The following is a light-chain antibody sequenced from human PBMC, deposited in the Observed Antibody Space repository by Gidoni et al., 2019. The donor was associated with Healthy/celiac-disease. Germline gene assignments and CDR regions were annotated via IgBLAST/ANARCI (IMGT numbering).Light chain of an antibody. CDR2: EVS. Sequence: QSALTQPPSASGSPGQSVTISCTGTSSDVGGYNYVSWYQQHPGKAPKVMIYEVSKRPSGVPDRFSGSKSGNPASLTVSGLQAEDEADYYCSSYAGSNKGVFGGGTKLTVL. CDR1: SSDVGGYNY. J-gene: IGLJ3*02. CDR3: SSYAGSNKGV. V-gene: IGLV2-8*01.